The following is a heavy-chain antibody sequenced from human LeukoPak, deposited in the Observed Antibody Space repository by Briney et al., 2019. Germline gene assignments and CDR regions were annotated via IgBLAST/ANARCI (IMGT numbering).Heavy chain of an antibody. D-gene: IGHD5-12*01. J-gene: IGHJ5*02. CDR3: ARKYGGYSDL. Sequence: GESLKISCKASGYTFTIHWIAWVRQMPGKGLEWMGIIYPGDSGTEYSPSFQGQVTISADKSISTAYLQWSSLKASDTAMYYCARKYGGYSDLWGQGTLVTVSS. CDR2: IYPGDSGT. CDR1: GYTFTIHW. V-gene: IGHV5-51*01.